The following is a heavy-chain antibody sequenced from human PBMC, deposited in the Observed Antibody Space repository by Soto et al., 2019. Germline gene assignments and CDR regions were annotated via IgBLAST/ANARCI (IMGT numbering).Heavy chain of an antibody. CDR3: AREKEVMGNYHYYGMDV. CDR1: GYTFTSYY. D-gene: IGHD1-26*01. Sequence: ASVKVSCKASGYTFTSYYMHWVRQAPGQGLEWMGIINPSGGSTSYAQKFQGRVTMTRDTSTSTVYMELSSLRSEDTAVHYCAREKEVMGNYHYYGMDVWGQGTTVTVSS. V-gene: IGHV1-46*01. J-gene: IGHJ6*02. CDR2: INPSGGST.